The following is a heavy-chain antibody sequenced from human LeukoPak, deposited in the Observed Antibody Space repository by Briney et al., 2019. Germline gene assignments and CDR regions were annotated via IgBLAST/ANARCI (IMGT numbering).Heavy chain of an antibody. V-gene: IGHV3-9*01. D-gene: IGHD3-22*01. J-gene: IGHJ4*02. Sequence: GRSLRLSCAASGFSFDDYAMHWVRQAPGKGLEWVSGISWNSGSIGYADSVKGRFTISRDNAKNSLYLQMNSLRAEDTALYYCAKDLAMIVEYYFDYWGQGTLVTVSS. CDR2: ISWNSGSI. CDR1: GFSFDDYA. CDR3: AKDLAMIVEYYFDY.